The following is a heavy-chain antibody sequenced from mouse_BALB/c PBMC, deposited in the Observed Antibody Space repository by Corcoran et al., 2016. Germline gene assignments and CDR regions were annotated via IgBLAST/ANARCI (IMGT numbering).Heavy chain of an antibody. CDR2: IDPYNGGT. CDR3: ARKGDGYPWFAY. V-gene: IGHV1S135*01. CDR1: GYSFTGYN. J-gene: IGHJ3*01. Sequence: EVQLQQSGPELGKPGASVKISCKASGYSFTGYNMYWVKLSHRKSLEWIGYIDPYNGGTSYNQKSKGKATLTVDKSSSTAYMHLNSLTSEDSAIYYCARKGDGYPWFAYWGQGTLVTVSA. D-gene: IGHD2-3*01.